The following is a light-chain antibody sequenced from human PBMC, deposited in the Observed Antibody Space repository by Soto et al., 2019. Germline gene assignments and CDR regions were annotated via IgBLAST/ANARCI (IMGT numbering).Light chain of an antibody. J-gene: IGLJ1*01. Sequence: QSVLTQPASVSGSPGQSIAISCTGTSSDVGAYNYVSWYQQYPGKAPKLMIYDVSNRPSGVSNRFSGSTSGNTASLTISGLQAEDEADYYYSSYTSSDTYVFGTGTKVTVL. CDR3: SSYTSSDTYV. CDR1: SSDVGAYNY. CDR2: DVS. V-gene: IGLV2-14*01.